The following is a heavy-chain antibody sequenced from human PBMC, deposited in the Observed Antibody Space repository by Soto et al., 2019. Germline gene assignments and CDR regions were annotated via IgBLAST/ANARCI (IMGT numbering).Heavy chain of an antibody. D-gene: IGHD4-17*01. CDR2: ISYDGSNK. Sequence: QVQLVGSGGGVVQPGRSLRLSCAASGFTFSNYGMHWVRQAPGKGLEWVAVISYDGSNKYYSDSVKGRFTISRDNSENTLYLQVDRLRAADTAVYYCAKDHLPTTVTTPWFDPWGPGTLVTVSS. CDR3: AKDHLPTTVTTPWFDP. V-gene: IGHV3-30*18. J-gene: IGHJ5*02. CDR1: GFTFSNYG.